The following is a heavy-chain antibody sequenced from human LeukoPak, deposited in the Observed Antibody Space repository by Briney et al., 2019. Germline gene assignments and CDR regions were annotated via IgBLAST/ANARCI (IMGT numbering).Heavy chain of an antibody. J-gene: IGHJ5*02. Sequence: SGGSLRLSCAASGFTFSSYSMNWVRQAPGKGLEWVLSISSTGTYIYYADSVKGRFTISRDNAKNSLYLQMNSLRAEDTAVYYCARDPSVVPAAVNWFDPWGQGTLVTVSS. CDR2: ISSTGTYI. V-gene: IGHV3-21*01. CDR3: ARDPSVVPAAVNWFDP. D-gene: IGHD2-2*01. CDR1: GFTFSSYS.